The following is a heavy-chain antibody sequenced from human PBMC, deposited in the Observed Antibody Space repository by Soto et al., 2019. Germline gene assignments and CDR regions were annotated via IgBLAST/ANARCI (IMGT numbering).Heavy chain of an antibody. CDR1: GFTFSSYA. D-gene: IGHD5-18*01. CDR3: ARGYGYYFDY. V-gene: IGHV3-64*01. CDR2: ISSNGGST. Sequence: EVQLVESGGGLVQPGGSLRLSCAASGFTFSSYAMHWVRQAPGKGLEYVSVISSNGGSTDYANSVKGRFTISRDNSKNTLYLQMGSLRAEDMAVSYCARGYGYYFDYWGQGTLVTVSS. J-gene: IGHJ4*02.